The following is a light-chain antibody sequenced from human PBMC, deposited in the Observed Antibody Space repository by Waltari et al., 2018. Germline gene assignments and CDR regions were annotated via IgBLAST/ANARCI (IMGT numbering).Light chain of an antibody. CDR1: SSNIGSNT. CDR2: SND. V-gene: IGLV1-44*01. CDR3: AAXXXSXXTVI. J-gene: IGLJ2*01. Sequence: QSVLTQPPSASGTPGQRVTISCSGSSSNIGSNTVNWYQQLPGTAPKLLIYSNDQRPSGVPDXXXGSKSGTSASLAXSXLQSEDEAGYYCAAXXXSXXTVIFGGGXXXX.